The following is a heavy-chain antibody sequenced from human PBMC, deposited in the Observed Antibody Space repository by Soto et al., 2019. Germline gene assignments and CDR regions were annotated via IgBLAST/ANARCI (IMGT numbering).Heavy chain of an antibody. J-gene: IGHJ4*02. CDR1: GDSISKNY. CDR3: ARQTDYGGKAIDY. CDR2: IYYSGST. D-gene: IGHD4-17*01. Sequence: QVQLQESGPGLVKPSETLSLNCTVSGDSISKNYWSWIRQPPGQGLEWIGCIYYSGSTKNNPALKSRVTISVDTPKNQFSLKLSSVTAADTAVYYCARQTDYGGKAIDYWGQGTLVTVSS. V-gene: IGHV4-59*08.